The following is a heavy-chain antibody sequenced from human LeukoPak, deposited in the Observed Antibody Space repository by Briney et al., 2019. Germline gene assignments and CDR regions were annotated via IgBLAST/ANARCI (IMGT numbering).Heavy chain of an antibody. CDR1: GYTFTNYG. J-gene: IGHJ4*02. V-gene: IGHV1-18*01. D-gene: IGHD2-2*01. CDR2: ISPYNGYT. Sequence: ASVKVSCKASGYTFTNYGISWVRQAPGQGLEWMGWISPYNGYTHYTQNLQGRVTATTDTSTSTAYMELRSLRSDDTAVYYCARVSSDCRTSPSCYDYWGQGALVIVSS. CDR3: ARVSSDCRTSPSCYDY.